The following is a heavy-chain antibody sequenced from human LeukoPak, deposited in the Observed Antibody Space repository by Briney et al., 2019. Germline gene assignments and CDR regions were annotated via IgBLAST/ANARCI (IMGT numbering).Heavy chain of an antibody. CDR1: GYSFTSYW. J-gene: IGHJ4*02. CDR3: ARRQTLYCSGGSCQIDY. V-gene: IGHV5-51*01. CDR2: IYPGDSDT. D-gene: IGHD2-15*01. Sequence: GESLKISCKGSGYSFTSYWIGWVRQMPGKGLEWMGIIYPGDSDTRYSPSFQGQVTISADKSISTAYLQWSSLKASDTAMYYSARRQTLYCSGGSCQIDYWGQGTLVTVSS.